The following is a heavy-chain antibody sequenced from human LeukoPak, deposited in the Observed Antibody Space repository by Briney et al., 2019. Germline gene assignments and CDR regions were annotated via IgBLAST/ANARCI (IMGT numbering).Heavy chain of an antibody. CDR1: GFTFSDYA. D-gene: IGHD6-13*01. CDR2: ISGSGNST. CDR3: ARDIGSSWYFLY. V-gene: IGHV3-23*01. Sequence: PGGSLRLSCAASGFTFSDYAMSWVRQAPGKGLEWVSAISGSGNSTYYADSVKGRFTISRDKSKNTLYLQMNTLRAEDTAVYYCARDIGSSWYFLYWGQGTLVTVSS. J-gene: IGHJ4*02.